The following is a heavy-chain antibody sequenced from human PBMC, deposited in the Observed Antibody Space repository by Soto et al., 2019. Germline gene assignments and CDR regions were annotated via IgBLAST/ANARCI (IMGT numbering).Heavy chain of an antibody. CDR2: ICCSGSS. Sequence: QVQLRESGPGLVKPSQTLSLTCTVSGGAIDNGGFYWSWIRQQPGKGLEWIGHICCSGSSHYNPSLRSRVTISMHTSKNDLSLKLSSVTAADTAVYYCARGGAEDNYFDPWGQGTLVTVSS. V-gene: IGHV4-31*03. J-gene: IGHJ5*02. CDR1: GGAIDNGGFY. CDR3: ARGGAEDNYFDP.